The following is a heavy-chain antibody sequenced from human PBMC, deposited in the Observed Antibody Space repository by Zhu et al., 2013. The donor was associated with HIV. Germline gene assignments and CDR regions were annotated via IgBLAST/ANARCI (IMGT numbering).Heavy chain of an antibody. Sequence: QVQLVQSGPEVKKPGAAARVSCQVSGYTFSSYGITWVRQAPGQGLQWLGEITMYNRHTDFAPEVQDRVTLTTDASAATVYLELRNLRSDDTAIYYCARHRTNXGGTFFDFWGQGTLVTVSS. J-gene: IGHJ4*02. CDR2: ITMYNRHT. CDR3: ARHRTNXGGTFFDF. V-gene: IGHV1-18*01. CDR1: GYTFSSYG. D-gene: IGHD1-1*01.